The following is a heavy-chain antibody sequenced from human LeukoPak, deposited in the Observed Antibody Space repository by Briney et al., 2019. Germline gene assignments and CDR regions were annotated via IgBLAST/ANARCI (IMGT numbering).Heavy chain of an antibody. D-gene: IGHD2-15*01. CDR1: GGSISSSSYY. CDR3: ASERGYCSGGSCYSYYYYYMDV. Sequence: KPSETLSLTCTVSGGSISSSSYYWGWIRQPPGKGLEWIGSIYYSGSTYYNPSLKSRVTISVDTSKNQFSLKLSSVTAADTAVYYCASERGYCSGGSCYSYYYYYMDVWGKGTTVTVSS. CDR2: IYYSGST. V-gene: IGHV4-39*01. J-gene: IGHJ6*03.